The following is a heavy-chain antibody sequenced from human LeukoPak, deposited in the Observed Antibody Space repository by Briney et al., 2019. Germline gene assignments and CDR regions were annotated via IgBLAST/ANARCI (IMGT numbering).Heavy chain of an antibody. CDR1: GFTFSSYS. D-gene: IGHD6-13*01. V-gene: IGHV3-21*01. CDR2: ISSSSSYI. Sequence: KPGGSLRLSCAASGFTFSSYSMNRVRQAPGKGLEWVSSISSSSSYIYCADSVKGRFTISRDNAKNSLYLQMNSLRAEDTAVYYCARDLAAAAYFDYWGQGTLVTVSS. J-gene: IGHJ4*02. CDR3: ARDLAAAAYFDY.